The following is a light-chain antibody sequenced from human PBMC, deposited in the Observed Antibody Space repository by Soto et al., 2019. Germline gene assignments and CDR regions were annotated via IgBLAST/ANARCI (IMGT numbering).Light chain of an antibody. CDR1: SSYVGAYIY. CDR3: VSFTTSSSYV. J-gene: IGLJ1*01. CDR2: DIT. Sequence: QSALTQPASVSGSPGQSITISCTGTSSYVGAYIYVSWYQQHPGKAPKLMIYDITNRPSGVSNRFSGSKSGNTASLTISWLQAEDEADYYGVSFTTSSSYVFGTGTKVTVL. V-gene: IGLV2-14*01.